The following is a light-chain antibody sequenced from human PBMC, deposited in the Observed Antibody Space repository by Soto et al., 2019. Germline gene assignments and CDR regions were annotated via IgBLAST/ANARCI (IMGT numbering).Light chain of an antibody. V-gene: IGLV1-47*03. CDR3: AAWDDSLSGHVV. Sequence: QSVLTQPPSASGTPGQRVTISCSGSSSNIGSNYVYWYQQLPGTAPKLLIYRNNQRPSGVPDRFSGSKSGTSASLAISGLWSEDEADYYCAAWDDSLSGHVVFGGGTQLTVL. CDR1: SSNIGSNY. J-gene: IGLJ2*01. CDR2: RNN.